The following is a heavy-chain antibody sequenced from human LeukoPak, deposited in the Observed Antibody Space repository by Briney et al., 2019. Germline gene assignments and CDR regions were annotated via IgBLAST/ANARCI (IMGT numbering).Heavy chain of an antibody. Sequence: SQTLSLTCTVSGGSISSGTHYWSWIRQPAGKGLEWIGRIYTTGNTNYNPSLKSRVTISVDTSKNQFSLKLSSVTAADTAVYYCAARRGRYYYMDVWGKGTTVTISS. D-gene: IGHD3-10*01. J-gene: IGHJ6*03. CDR3: AARRGRYYYMDV. CDR1: GGSISSGTHY. V-gene: IGHV4-61*02. CDR2: IYTTGNT.